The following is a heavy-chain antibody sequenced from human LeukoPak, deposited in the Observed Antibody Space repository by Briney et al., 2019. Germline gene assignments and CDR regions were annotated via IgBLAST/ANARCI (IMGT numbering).Heavy chain of an antibody. D-gene: IGHD6-13*01. Sequence: SVKVSCKASGGTFSSYAISWVRQAPGQGLEWMGMIIPILGIANYAQKFQGRVTITADKSTSTAYMELSSLRSEDTAVYYCAMIAAAGTGVDYWGQGTLVTVSS. CDR1: GGTFSSYA. V-gene: IGHV1-69*04. J-gene: IGHJ4*02. CDR3: AMIAAAGTGVDY. CDR2: IIPILGIA.